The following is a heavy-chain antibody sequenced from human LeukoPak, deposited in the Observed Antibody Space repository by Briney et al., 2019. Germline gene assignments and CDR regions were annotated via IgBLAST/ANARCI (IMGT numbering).Heavy chain of an antibody. CDR1: GGTFSSYA. V-gene: IGHV1-69*06. Sequence: ASVKVSCKASGGTFSSYAISWVRQAPGQGLEWMGGIIPIFGTANYAQKFQGRVTITADKSTSTAYMELSSLRSEDTAVYYCARSYCSRTSCYALFDYWGQGTLVTVSS. CDR3: ARSYCSRTSCYALFDY. J-gene: IGHJ4*02. D-gene: IGHD2-2*01. CDR2: IIPIFGTA.